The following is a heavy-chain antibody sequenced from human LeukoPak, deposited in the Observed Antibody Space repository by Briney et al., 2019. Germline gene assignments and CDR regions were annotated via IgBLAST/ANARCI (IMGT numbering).Heavy chain of an antibody. CDR3: ARWKTYYDILTGYYPLYMDV. CDR1: GRSISSYY. V-gene: IGHV4-59*01. Sequence: SNTLSLTCTVAGRSISSYYWSWIRKPPGKGLEWIGSIYYSGSTNYNPSLKSRVTISVDTSKNQFSLKLSSVTAADTAVYYCARWKTYYDILTGYYPLYMDVWGKGTTVTISS. J-gene: IGHJ6*03. CDR2: IYYSGST. D-gene: IGHD3-9*01.